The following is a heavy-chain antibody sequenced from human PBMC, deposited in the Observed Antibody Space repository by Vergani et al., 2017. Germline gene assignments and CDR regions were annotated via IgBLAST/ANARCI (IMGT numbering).Heavy chain of an antibody. V-gene: IGHV4-39*01. CDR1: GASIRSSNYY. CDR3: ARHSTVEWLVKLGWIDP. J-gene: IGHJ5*02. D-gene: IGHD6-19*01. CDR2: IYYSGST. Sequence: QLQLQESGPGLLKPSATLSLTCSVSGASIRSSNYYWGWIRQPPGKGLEWIASIYYSGSTYYNPSLTSRVTISVDTSKNPFSLKLISVTAADTAVYFCARHSTVEWLVKLGWIDPWGQGILVTVSS.